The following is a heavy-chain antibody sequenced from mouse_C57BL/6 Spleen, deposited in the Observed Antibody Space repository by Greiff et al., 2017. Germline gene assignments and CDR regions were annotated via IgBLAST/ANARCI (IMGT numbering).Heavy chain of an antibody. D-gene: IGHD2-3*01. CDR1: GFSFTSYG. V-gene: IGHV2-2*01. CDR2: IWSSGST. CDR3: ARNYRWLHFDY. Sequence: QVQLQQSGPGLVQPSQCLSITCTVSGFSFTSYGVHWVRQSPGKGLEWLGVIWSSGSTDYNAAFISILCISKDNSKSQVFFNMNSLQADDTAISYCARNYRWLHFDYWGQGTTLTVSS. J-gene: IGHJ2*01.